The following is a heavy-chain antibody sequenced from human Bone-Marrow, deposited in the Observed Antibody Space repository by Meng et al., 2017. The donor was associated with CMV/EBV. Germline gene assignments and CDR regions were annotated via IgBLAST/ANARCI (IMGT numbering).Heavy chain of an antibody. J-gene: IGHJ6*02. D-gene: IGHD3-3*01. Sequence: GGSLRLSCKGSGYSFTSYWIGWVRQMPGKGLEWMGIIYPGDSDTRYSPSFQGQVTISADKSISTAYLQWSSLKASDTAMYYCATYHYDFWSGDYYYGMDVWGQGTTVTVSS. CDR2: IYPGDSDT. V-gene: IGHV5-51*01. CDR3: ATYHYDFWSGDYYYGMDV. CDR1: GYSFTSYW.